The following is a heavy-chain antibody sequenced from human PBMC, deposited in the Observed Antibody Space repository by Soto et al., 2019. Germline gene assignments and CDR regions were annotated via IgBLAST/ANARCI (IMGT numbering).Heavy chain of an antibody. CDR2: IYAADSNS. V-gene: IGHV5-51*01. CDR3: ARHREYSYDNSGYFYSDY. D-gene: IGHD3-22*01. CDR1: GQTFTSYW. Sequence: XESLKVSGECSGQTFTSYWIGLVLQMPGKGLEWMGIIYAADSNSRYITSFQGHVTISVYKSISTAFLQCISLNASYTATYYFARHREYSYDNSGYFYSDYCGQRPMVTVSS. J-gene: IGHJ4*02.